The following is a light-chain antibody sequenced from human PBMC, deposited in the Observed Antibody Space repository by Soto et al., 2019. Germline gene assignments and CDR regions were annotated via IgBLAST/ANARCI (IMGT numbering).Light chain of an antibody. Sequence: QSVLTRPPSASGTPGQRVTISCSGSSSNIGSNTVNWYQQLPGTAPKLIIYSNNQRPSGVPDRFSVSKSGTSASLAISGLQSEDEADYYCAAWDDSLNGPNVVFGGGTKLTVL. CDR1: SSNIGSNT. CDR2: SNN. J-gene: IGLJ2*01. V-gene: IGLV1-44*01. CDR3: AAWDDSLNGPNVV.